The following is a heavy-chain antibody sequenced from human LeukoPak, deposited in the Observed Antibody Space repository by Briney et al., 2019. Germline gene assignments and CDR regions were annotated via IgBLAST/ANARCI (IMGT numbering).Heavy chain of an antibody. CDR1: GFIFSDYW. CDR2: IKSDGSST. V-gene: IGHV3-74*01. J-gene: IGHJ4*02. Sequence: GGSLRLSCAGSGFIFSDYWMHWVRQGPGKGLVWVSRIKSDGSSTSYADSVKGRFTISRDNAKNTVYVHMNSLRDEDTAVYYCARGGRYAYFLDHWGRGILVTVSS. CDR3: ARGGRYAYFLDH. D-gene: IGHD3-16*01.